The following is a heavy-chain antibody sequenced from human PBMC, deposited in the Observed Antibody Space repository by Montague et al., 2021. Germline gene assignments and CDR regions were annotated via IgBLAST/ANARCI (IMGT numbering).Heavy chain of an antibody. Sequence: SETLSLTCSVSGDSISSKGNFWGWIRQPPGKGLEWIGVLDYSGTTYYSPSLRSRVTISVDTSKSQFSLKVTAVTAADTAVYYCARHRSRHHSMAFVASDHYFYMDVWGTGTTGAVS. V-gene: IGHV4-39*01. CDR1: GDSISSKGNF. CDR3: ARHRSRHHSMAFVASDHYFYMDV. CDR2: LDYSGTT. D-gene: IGHD2/OR15-2a*01. J-gene: IGHJ6*03.